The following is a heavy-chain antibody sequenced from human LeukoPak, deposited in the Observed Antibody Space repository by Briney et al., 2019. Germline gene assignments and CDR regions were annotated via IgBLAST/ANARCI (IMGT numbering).Heavy chain of an antibody. J-gene: IGHJ4*02. Sequence: ASVKVSCKVSGYTLTELSMHWVRQAPGKGLEWMGGFDPEDGETIYAQKFQGRVTMTEDTSTDTAYMELSSLRSEDTAVYYCAPRTKYYYDSSGYYYADYWGQGTLVTVSS. CDR2: FDPEDGET. D-gene: IGHD3-22*01. CDR3: APRTKYYYDSSGYYYADY. V-gene: IGHV1-24*01. CDR1: GYTLTELS.